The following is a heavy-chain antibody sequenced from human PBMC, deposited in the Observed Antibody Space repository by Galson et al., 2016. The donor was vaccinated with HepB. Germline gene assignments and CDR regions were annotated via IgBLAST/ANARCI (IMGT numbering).Heavy chain of an antibody. J-gene: IGHJ6*03. CDR1: GYTFTSYG. D-gene: IGHD2/OR15-2a*01. CDR3: ARCGPVNYYMDV. CDR2: ISGYNGRT. V-gene: IGHV1-18*04. Sequence: SVKVSCKASGYTFTSYGISWVRQAPGQGLEWMGWISGYNGRTSYGQNLQGRVTMTTDTSTSTGYMELRSLRSDDTAVYYCARCGPVNYYMDVWGKGTTVTVSS.